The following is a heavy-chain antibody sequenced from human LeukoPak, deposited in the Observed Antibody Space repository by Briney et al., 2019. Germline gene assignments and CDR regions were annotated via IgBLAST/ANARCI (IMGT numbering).Heavy chain of an antibody. CDR2: IYYSGST. V-gene: IGHV4-38-2*02. CDR3: AREEDGYNRPLGY. CDR1: GYSISSGYY. Sequence: PSETLSLTCTVSGYSISSGYYWGWIRQPPGKGLEWIGSIYYSGSTYYNPSLKSRVTISVDTSKNQFPLKLSSVTAADTAVYYCAREEDGYNRPLGYWGQGTLVTVSS. J-gene: IGHJ4*02. D-gene: IGHD5-24*01.